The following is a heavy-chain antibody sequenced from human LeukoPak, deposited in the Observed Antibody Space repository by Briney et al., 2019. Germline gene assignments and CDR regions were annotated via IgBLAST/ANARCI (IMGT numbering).Heavy chain of an antibody. V-gene: IGHV3-20*04. J-gene: IGHJ4*02. CDR3: ASLGYCSGGSCYARRDY. CDR2: INWNGGST. CDR1: GPTFDDHG. D-gene: IGHD2-15*01. Sequence: GRSLRLSCAASGPTFDDHGMSWARQAPGKGREWHSGINWNGGSTGYADSVKGRFTISRDNAKNSLYLQMNSLRAEDTALYYCASLGYCSGGSCYARRDYWGQGTLVTVSS.